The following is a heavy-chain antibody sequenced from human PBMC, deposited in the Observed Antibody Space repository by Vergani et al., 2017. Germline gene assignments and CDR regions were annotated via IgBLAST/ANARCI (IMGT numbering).Heavy chain of an antibody. CDR1: GYTFTSYY. Sequence: QVQLVQSGAEVKKPGASVKVSCKASGYTFTSYYMHWVRQDPGQGLEWMGIINPSGGSTSYAQKFQGRVTMTRDTSTSTVYMELSSLRSEDTAVYYCARGTHIVVVTALIDYWGQGTLVTVSS. CDR2: INPSGGST. J-gene: IGHJ4*02. V-gene: IGHV1-46*01. CDR3: ARGTHIVVVTALIDY. D-gene: IGHD2-21*02.